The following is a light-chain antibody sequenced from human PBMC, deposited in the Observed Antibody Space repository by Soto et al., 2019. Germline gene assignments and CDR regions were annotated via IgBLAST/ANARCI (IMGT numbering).Light chain of an antibody. CDR3: QQYDSSPPWT. Sequence: EIVMTQSPATLSVSPGERATLSCRASQSVSIKLAWYQQRPGQTPRLLIYGASTRATGIPARFSGSGSGTDFTLTISRLEPEDFAVYYCQQYDSSPPWTFGQGTKVDNK. V-gene: IGKV3-15*01. J-gene: IGKJ1*01. CDR2: GAS. CDR1: QSVSIK.